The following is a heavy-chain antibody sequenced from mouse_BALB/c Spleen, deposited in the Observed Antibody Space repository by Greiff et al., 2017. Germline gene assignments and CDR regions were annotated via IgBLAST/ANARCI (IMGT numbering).Heavy chain of an antibody. CDR1: GYSITSDYA. V-gene: IGHV3-2*02. J-gene: IGHJ4*01. D-gene: IGHD2-4*01. CDR2: ISYSGRT. Sequence: EVKLQESGPGLVKPSQSLSLTCTVTGYSITSDYAWNWIRQFPGNKLEWMGYISYSGRTSYNPSLKSRISITRDPSKNQFFLQLNSVTTEDTATYYFARSLYDYGDYAMDYWGQGTSVTVSS. CDR3: ARSLYDYGDYAMDY.